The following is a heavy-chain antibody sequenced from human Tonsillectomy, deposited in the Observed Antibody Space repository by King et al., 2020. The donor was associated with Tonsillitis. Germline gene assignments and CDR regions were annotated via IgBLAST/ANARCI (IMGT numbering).Heavy chain of an antibody. Sequence: VQLVESGGGLVQPGGSLRLSCAASGFTFSSYSMNWVRQAPGKGLEWVSYISSSSSTIYYADSVKGRFTISRDNAKNSLYLQMNSLRAEDTAVDYCARAGSAASKSPTYWGQRTLVTVSS. CDR3: ARAGSAASKSPTY. CDR2: ISSSSSTI. J-gene: IGHJ4*02. CDR1: GFTFSSYS. V-gene: IGHV3-48*01. D-gene: IGHD6-13*01.